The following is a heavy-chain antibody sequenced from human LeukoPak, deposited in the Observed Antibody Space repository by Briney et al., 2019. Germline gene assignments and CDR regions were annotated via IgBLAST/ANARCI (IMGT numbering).Heavy chain of an antibody. CDR1: GGSISSYY. Sequence: SETLSLTCTVSGGSISSYYWSWIRQPPGKGLEWIGYIYYSGSTNYNPSLKSRVTISVDTSKNQFSLKLSSVTAADTAVYYCARRNAGLIRYFDWLQRTSKYNWFDPWGQGTLVTVSS. CDR3: ARRNAGLIRYFDWLQRTSKYNWFDP. D-gene: IGHD3-9*01. V-gene: IGHV4-59*01. CDR2: IYYSGST. J-gene: IGHJ5*02.